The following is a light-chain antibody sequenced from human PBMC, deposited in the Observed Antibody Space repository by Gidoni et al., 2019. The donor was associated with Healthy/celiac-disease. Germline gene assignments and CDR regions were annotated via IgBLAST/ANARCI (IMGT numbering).Light chain of an antibody. CDR3: AAWDDSLNVRYV. J-gene: IGLJ1*01. Sequence: QSVLTQPPSASGTPGQRVTISCSGSSSNIGSNTVNWYKQLPGPAPKLLIYSNTQRPSGVPYRFSGSKSGTSASLASSGLQSEDEADYYCAAWDDSLNVRYVFGTGTKVTVL. CDR2: SNT. CDR1: SSNIGSNT. V-gene: IGLV1-44*01.